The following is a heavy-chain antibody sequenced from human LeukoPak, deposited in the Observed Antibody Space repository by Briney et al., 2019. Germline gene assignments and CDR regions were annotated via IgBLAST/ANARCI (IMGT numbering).Heavy chain of an antibody. J-gene: IGHJ4*02. D-gene: IGHD6-13*01. V-gene: IGHV4-34*01. CDR1: GGSFSGYY. CDR2: IYYSGST. CDR3: ARLVSSSWYKNDY. Sequence: SETLSLTCAVYGGSFSGYYWSWIRQPPGKGLEWIGSIYYSGSTYYNPSLKSRVTISVDTSKNQFSLKLSSVTAADTAVYYCARLVSSSWYKNDYWGQGTLVTVSS.